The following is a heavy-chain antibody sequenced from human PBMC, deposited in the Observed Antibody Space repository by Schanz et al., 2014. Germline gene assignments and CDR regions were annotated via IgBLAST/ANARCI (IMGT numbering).Heavy chain of an antibody. CDR3: ARDPLPYSSYSYYTMDV. CDR2: TSFDGNEK. J-gene: IGHJ6*02. Sequence: VQLVESGGGLVQPGGSLRLSCAASRFIFKSYAMHWVRQAPGKGLEWVAFTSFDGNEKSYADSVKGRFTISRDNSKSTLFLQMNSLRPDDTAVYYCARDPLPYSSYSYYTMDVWGQGTTVTISS. CDR1: RFIFKSYA. V-gene: IGHV3-30*04. D-gene: IGHD2-21*01.